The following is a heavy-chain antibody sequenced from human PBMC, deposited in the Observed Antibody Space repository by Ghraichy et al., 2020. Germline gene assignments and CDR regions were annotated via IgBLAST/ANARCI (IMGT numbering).Heavy chain of an antibody. J-gene: IGHJ6*02. D-gene: IGHD3-10*01. Sequence: GGSLRLSCAASGFTFDNYGMSWVRQAPGKGLEWVSGISWNGGSTGYADSVKGRFTISRDIAKNTLSLQMNSLTAEDTALYFCARDGSQGYYYGMDVWGQGTTVIVSS. CDR1: GFTFDNYG. CDR2: ISWNGGST. V-gene: IGHV3-20*04. CDR3: ARDGSQGYYYGMDV.